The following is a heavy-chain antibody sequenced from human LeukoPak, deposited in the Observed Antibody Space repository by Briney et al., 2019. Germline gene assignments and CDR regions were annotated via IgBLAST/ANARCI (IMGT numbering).Heavy chain of an antibody. D-gene: IGHD3-9*01. CDR1: GFTFSSFA. Sequence: PGGSLRLSCAASGFTFSSFAMHWVRQAPGKGLEYVSGISTNGGITYHANSVKGRFTIPRDNSKNTLYLQMGSLRAEDMAVYYCARGNTLTGYSRYWGQGILVTVSS. J-gene: IGHJ4*02. CDR3: ARGNTLTGYSRY. CDR2: ISTNGGIT. V-gene: IGHV3-64*01.